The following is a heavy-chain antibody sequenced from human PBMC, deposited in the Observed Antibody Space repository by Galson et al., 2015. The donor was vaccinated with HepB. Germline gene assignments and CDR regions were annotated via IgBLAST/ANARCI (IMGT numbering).Heavy chain of an antibody. V-gene: IGHV4-4*07. J-gene: IGHJ4*02. CDR1: GGSFDSYY. CDR3: ARDVDGNYLFDY. CDR2: ISVSEST. D-gene: IGHD1-7*01. Sequence: ETLSLTCTVSGGSFDSYYWSWIRQLAGKGLEWIGRISVSESTKYNPSLKSRVSMSIVRSKKHFSLKLSSLTAADTAVYYCARDVDGNYLFDYWGQGTLVTVSS.